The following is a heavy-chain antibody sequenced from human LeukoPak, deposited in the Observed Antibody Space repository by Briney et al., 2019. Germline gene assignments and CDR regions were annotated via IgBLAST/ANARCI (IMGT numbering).Heavy chain of an antibody. CDR2: MSTSGTYT. Sequence: GGCLRLSCAASGFPFTPYTMNWIRQAPGKGLEWVASMSTSGTYTYYADSVKGRFTISRDNAKNSLYLQMNSLRAEDTAVYYCARDKRITMVRGVITTNWFDPWGQGTLVTVSS. D-gene: IGHD3-10*01. J-gene: IGHJ5*02. CDR1: GFPFTPYT. CDR3: ARDKRITMVRGVITTNWFDP. V-gene: IGHV3-21*01.